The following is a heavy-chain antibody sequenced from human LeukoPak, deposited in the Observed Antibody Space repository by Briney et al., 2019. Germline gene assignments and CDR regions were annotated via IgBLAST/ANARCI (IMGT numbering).Heavy chain of an antibody. J-gene: IGHJ4*02. CDR2: INPSGGST. CDR1: GYTYTSYY. Sequence: ASVKVSCKASGYTYTSYYMHWVRQAPGQGLEWMGIINPSGGSTSYAQKFQGRVTMTRDTSTSTAYMELSSLRSEDTAVYYCARELRGVIIKGGAFDYWGQGTLVTVSS. D-gene: IGHD3-10*01. V-gene: IGHV1-46*01. CDR3: ARELRGVIIKGGAFDY.